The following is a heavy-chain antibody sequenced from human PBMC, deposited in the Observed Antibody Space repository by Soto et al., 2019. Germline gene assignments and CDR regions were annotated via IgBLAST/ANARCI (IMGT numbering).Heavy chain of an antibody. CDR2: ISYDGSNK. Sequence: GGSLRLSCAASGFTFSSYGMHWVRQAPGKGLEWVAVISYDGSNKYYADSVKGRFTISRDNSKNTLYLQMNSLRAEDTAVYYCATRYSGSYAHYWGQGTLVTVPQ. V-gene: IGHV3-30*03. CDR3: ATRYSGSYAHY. D-gene: IGHD1-26*01. CDR1: GFTFSSYG. J-gene: IGHJ4*02.